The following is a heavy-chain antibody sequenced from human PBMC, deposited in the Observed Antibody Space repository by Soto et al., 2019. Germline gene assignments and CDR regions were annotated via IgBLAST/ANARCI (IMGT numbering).Heavy chain of an antibody. CDR3: ARGGGGKLDY. Sequence: QVQLVQSGAEVRKPGASVKVSCKASGYTFSTYTMHWVRQAPGQRLECMGWINAGNDNTKYSQKFQGRVTITRDTSASTAYMELSSLRSEDTAVYYCARGGGGKLDYWGQGTLVTVSS. CDR1: GYTFSTYT. D-gene: IGHD2-15*01. J-gene: IGHJ4*02. V-gene: IGHV1-3*01. CDR2: INAGNDNT.